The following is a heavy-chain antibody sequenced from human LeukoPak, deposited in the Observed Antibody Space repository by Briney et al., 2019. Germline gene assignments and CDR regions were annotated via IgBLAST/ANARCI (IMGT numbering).Heavy chain of an antibody. V-gene: IGHV5-51*01. Sequence: GESLKISCKGSGYSFTSYWIGWVRQMPGKGLEWMGIIYPGDSDTRYSPSFQGQVTISADKSISTAYLQWSSLKASDTAMYYCARRLYGSGSYSNTFDYWGQGTLVTVSS. D-gene: IGHD3-10*01. CDR3: ARRLYGSGSYSNTFDY. CDR1: GYSFTSYW. J-gene: IGHJ4*02. CDR2: IYPGDSDT.